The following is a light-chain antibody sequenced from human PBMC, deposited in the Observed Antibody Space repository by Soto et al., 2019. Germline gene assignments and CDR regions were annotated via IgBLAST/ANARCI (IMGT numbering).Light chain of an antibody. CDR2: DAT. CDR3: QPYHDWSPLT. V-gene: IGKV3D-15*01. CDR1: QSISSN. Sequence: DIVMTQSPATLSESPGERVTLSCSASQSISSNLAWYQQKPGQPPRLLIYDATSRATGIPSRFSGSGSGIDYTLTIISLPSEDFAVYFCQPYHDWSPLTFGGGTKVEIK. J-gene: IGKJ4*01.